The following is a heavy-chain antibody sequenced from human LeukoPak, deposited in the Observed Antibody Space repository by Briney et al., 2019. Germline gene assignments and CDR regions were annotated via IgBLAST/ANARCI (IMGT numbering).Heavy chain of an antibody. J-gene: IGHJ1*01. D-gene: IGHD2-2*01. Sequence: PSETLSLTCSVSGYSISSAYYWGWIRQPPGKGLEWIGSIYHSGSTYYNPSLKSRVNLSVDTSTNQLFLKLSSVTAADTAVYYCAREKSSSSGLAQHWGQGTLVIVSS. CDR1: GYSISSAYY. V-gene: IGHV4-38-2*02. CDR2: IYHSGST. CDR3: AREKSSSSGLAQH.